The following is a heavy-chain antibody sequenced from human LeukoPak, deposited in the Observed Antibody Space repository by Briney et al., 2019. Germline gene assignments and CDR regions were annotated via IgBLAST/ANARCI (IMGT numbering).Heavy chain of an antibody. J-gene: IGHJ4*02. CDR3: ARDIGEYYFDY. Sequence: GGSLRLSCAASGFTFSNYAMHWVRQAPGRGLEYVSGLSSNGESTYYATSVKGRFTISRDNSKNTLYLQMNSLRAEDTAVYYCARDIGEYYFDYWGQGTLVTVSS. CDR1: GFTFSNYA. V-gene: IGHV3-64*01. CDR2: LSSNGEST. D-gene: IGHD1-26*01.